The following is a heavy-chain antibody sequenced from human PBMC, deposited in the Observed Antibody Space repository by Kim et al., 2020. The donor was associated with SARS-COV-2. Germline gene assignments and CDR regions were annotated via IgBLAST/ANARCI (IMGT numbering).Heavy chain of an antibody. CDR2: IWYDGSNK. CDR1: GFTFSSYG. CDR3: ARDPGRFEYYFDY. J-gene: IGHJ4*02. V-gene: IGHV3-33*01. D-gene: IGHD3-10*01. Sequence: GGSLRLSCAASGFTFSSYGMHWVRQAPGKGLEWVAVIWYDGSNKYYADSVKGRFTISRDNSKNTLYLQMNSLRAEDTAVYYCARDPGRFEYYFDYWGQGTLVTVSS.